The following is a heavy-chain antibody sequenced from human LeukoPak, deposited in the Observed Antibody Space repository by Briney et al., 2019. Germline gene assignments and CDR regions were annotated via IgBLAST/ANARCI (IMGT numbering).Heavy chain of an antibody. Sequence: GRSLRLSCAASGFIFSSYAMHWVRQAPGKGLEWVAVIWYDGSNKYYADSVKGRFTISRDNSKNTLYLQMNSLRAEDTAVYYCARDDFENLEWLIFDYWGQGTLVTVSS. V-gene: IGHV3-33*08. D-gene: IGHD3-3*01. CDR2: IWYDGSNK. CDR1: GFIFSSYA. CDR3: ARDDFENLEWLIFDY. J-gene: IGHJ4*02.